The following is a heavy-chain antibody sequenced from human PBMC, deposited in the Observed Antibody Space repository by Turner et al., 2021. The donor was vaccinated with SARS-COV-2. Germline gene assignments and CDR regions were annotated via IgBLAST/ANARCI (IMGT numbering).Heavy chain of an antibody. Sequence: QVQLVESGGGVGQPGRSLRLSCAASGFTFSSYAMHWVRQAPGKGLEWVAVISYDGSNKYYADSVKGRFTISRDNSKNTLYLQMNSLRAEDTAVYFCARGEYYYGSSGYYNPNWFDPWGQGTLVTVSS. J-gene: IGHJ5*02. CDR1: GFTFSSYA. CDR2: ISYDGSNK. D-gene: IGHD3-22*01. V-gene: IGHV3-30*04. CDR3: ARGEYYYGSSGYYNPNWFDP.